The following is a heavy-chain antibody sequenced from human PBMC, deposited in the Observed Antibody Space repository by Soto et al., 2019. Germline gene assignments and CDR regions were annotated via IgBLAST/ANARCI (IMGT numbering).Heavy chain of an antibody. J-gene: IGHJ5*02. CDR2: ISSSASTI. V-gene: IGHV3-48*03. CDR3: ARELGYCSSTTCYNWLXP. D-gene: IGHD2-2*01. Sequence: PGGSLRLSFAASGFTFSSYEMSWARQAPGKGLEWVSYISSSASTIYYADSVKGRFTISRDNDKNSLYLQMNSLRAEDTAVYYCARELGYCSSTTCYNWLXPWGQGTMVT. CDR1: GFTFSSYE.